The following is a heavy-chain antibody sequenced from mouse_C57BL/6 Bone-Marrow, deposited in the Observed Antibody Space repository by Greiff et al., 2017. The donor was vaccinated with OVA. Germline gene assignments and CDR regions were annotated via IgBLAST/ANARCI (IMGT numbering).Heavy chain of an antibody. CDR2: ISSGGSYT. Sequence: DVKLVESGGDLVKPGGSLKLSCAASGFTFSSYGMSWVRQTPDKRLEWVATISSGGSYTYYPDSVKGRFTISRDNAQKTLYLQMSDSTSEDTAMYYCARRGRGFDYWGQGTTLTVSS. V-gene: IGHV5-6*02. CDR1: GFTFSSYG. CDR3: ARRGRGFDY. J-gene: IGHJ2*01.